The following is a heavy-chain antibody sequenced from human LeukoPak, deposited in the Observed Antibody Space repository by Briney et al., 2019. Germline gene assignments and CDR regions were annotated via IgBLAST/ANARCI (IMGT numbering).Heavy chain of an antibody. CDR1: RFTLRSYW. J-gene: IGHJ4*02. D-gene: IGHD2-2*01. Sequence: GGSLRLFCAASRFTLRSYWMHWFRQAPGERLVWVSRINSDGSIRSYADSVEGRFTISRDNAENTLYLQLNSLRVEDTAVYFCARVTASWHPYVDYWGQGTLVSVSS. CDR3: ARVTASWHPYVDY. CDR2: INSDGSIR. V-gene: IGHV3-74*01.